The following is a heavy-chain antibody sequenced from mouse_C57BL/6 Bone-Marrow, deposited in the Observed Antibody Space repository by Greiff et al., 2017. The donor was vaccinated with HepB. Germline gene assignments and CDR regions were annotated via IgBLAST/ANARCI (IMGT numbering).Heavy chain of an antibody. V-gene: IGHV1-52*01. CDR2: INPSDSET. CDR3: ARGLDYYGSSYPLYAMDY. CDR1: GYTFTSYW. Sequence: QVQLQQPGAELVRPGSSVKLSCKASGYTFTSYWMHWVKQRPIQGLEWIVNINPSDSETHYNQKFKDKATLTVDKSSSTAYMQLSSLTSEDSAVYYCARGLDYYGSSYPLYAMDYWGQGTSVTVSS. D-gene: IGHD1-1*01. J-gene: IGHJ4*01.